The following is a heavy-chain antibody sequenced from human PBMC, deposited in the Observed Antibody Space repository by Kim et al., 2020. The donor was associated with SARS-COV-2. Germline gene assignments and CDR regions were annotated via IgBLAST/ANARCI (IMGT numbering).Heavy chain of an antibody. CDR3: IRVGEQQLVPGWFDP. V-gene: IGHV3-49*03. CDR2: IRSKAYGGTT. Sequence: GGSLRLSCTASGFTFGDYAMSWFRQAPGKGLEWVGFIRSKAYGGTTEYAASVKGRFTISRDDSKSIAYLQMNSLKTDDTAVYYCIRVGEQQLVPGWFDPWGQGTLVPVPS. CDR1: GFTFGDYA. D-gene: IGHD6-13*01. J-gene: IGHJ5*02.